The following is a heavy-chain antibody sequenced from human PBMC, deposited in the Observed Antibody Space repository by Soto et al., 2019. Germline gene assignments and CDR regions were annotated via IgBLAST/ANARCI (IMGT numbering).Heavy chain of an antibody. CDR2: IYYSGST. D-gene: IGHD3-16*01. CDR3: ARDGRGGTSYFAY. J-gene: IGHJ4*02. CDR1: GGSISSYY. Sequence: SETLSLTCTVSGGSISSYYWSWIRQPPGKGLEWIGYIYYSGSTNYNPSLKSRVTISVDTSKNQFSLKLSSVTAADTAVYYCARDGRGGTSYFAYWGQGTLVTVSS. V-gene: IGHV4-59*01.